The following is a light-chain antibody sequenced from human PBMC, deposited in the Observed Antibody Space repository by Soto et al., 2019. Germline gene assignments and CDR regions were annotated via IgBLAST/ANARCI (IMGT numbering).Light chain of an antibody. Sequence: QSALTQPASVSGSPGQSITISCTGTSSDVGGYNHVSWYQQHPGEAPKLMIYDVSSRPSGVSSRFSGSKATDTASLTISGLQAEDEADYYCRSFVSTDIPMVFGGGTKLTVL. CDR2: DVS. CDR3: RSFVSTDIPMV. CDR1: SSDVGGYNH. V-gene: IGLV2-14*03. J-gene: IGLJ2*01.